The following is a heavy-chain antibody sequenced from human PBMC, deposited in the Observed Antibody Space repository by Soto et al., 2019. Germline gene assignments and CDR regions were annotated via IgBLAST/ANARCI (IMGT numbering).Heavy chain of an antibody. CDR2: INGDGSDI. CDR3: ARDQTTGDWFDA. V-gene: IGHV3-74*03. D-gene: IGHD4-17*01. J-gene: IGHJ5*02. Sequence: PGESLKISCGASGFDISNYWMHWVRQAPGKGLVWVSRINGDGSDIKYADSVKGRFTISRDNAKNTVYLQMNSLRADDTAVYYCARDQTTGDWFDAWGQGALVTVSS. CDR1: GFDISNYW.